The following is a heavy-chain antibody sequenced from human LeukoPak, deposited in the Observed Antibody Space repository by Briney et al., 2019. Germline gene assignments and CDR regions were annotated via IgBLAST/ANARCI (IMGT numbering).Heavy chain of an antibody. D-gene: IGHD4-23*01. V-gene: IGHV3-23*01. Sequence: PGGSLRLSCATSQFKFNNYGMTWVRQAPGKGLEWVSSITGSGAGTQYADSVQGRFTISRDNSKNTLYLQMNSLRAEDTAVYYCAKGGHDYGGKSDYWGQGTLVTVSS. CDR3: AKGGHDYGGKSDY. CDR2: ITGSGAGT. J-gene: IGHJ4*02. CDR1: QFKFNNYG.